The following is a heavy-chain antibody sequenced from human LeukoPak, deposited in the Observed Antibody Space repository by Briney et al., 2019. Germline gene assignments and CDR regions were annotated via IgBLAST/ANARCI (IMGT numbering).Heavy chain of an antibody. Sequence: KAGGSLRLSCAASGFTFSSYSMNWVRQAPGKGLEWVSSISSSSSYIYYADSVKGRFTISRDNAKNSLYLQMNSLRAEDTAVYYCARVGIAPIGTVDYWGQGTLVTVSS. CDR1: GFTFSSYS. V-gene: IGHV3-21*01. J-gene: IGHJ4*02. D-gene: IGHD2-21*01. CDR3: ARVGIAPIGTVDY. CDR2: ISSSSSYI.